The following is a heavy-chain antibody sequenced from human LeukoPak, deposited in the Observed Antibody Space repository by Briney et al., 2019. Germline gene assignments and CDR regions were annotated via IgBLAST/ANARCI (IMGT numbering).Heavy chain of an antibody. CDR1: GYTFNKHG. V-gene: IGHV1-18*04. D-gene: IGHD6-19*01. CDR2: ISAYNGDT. J-gene: IGHJ4*02. CDR3: AREPSNTSGWSPYFDY. Sequence: GASVKVSCKASGYTFNKHGITWVRQAPGQGLEWMGWISAYNGDTKYGQRFQGRVTLLTDTTASTAYMELRSLRSDDTAVYYCAREPSNTSGWSPYFDYWGQGALVTVSS.